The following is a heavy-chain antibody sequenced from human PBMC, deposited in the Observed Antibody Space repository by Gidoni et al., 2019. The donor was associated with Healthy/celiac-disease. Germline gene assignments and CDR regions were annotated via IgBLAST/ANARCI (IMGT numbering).Heavy chain of an antibody. Sequence: QVQLVESGGGVVQPGRSLRRSCAASGFTFSSYGMHWVRQAPGKGLEWVAVIWYYGSNKHYADSVKGRFTISRDNSKNTLYLQMNSLRAEDTAVYYCARDRAAAGTDYFDYWGQGTLVTVSS. J-gene: IGHJ4*02. D-gene: IGHD6-13*01. CDR3: ARDRAAAGTDYFDY. CDR2: IWYYGSNK. CDR1: GFTFSSYG. V-gene: IGHV3-33*01.